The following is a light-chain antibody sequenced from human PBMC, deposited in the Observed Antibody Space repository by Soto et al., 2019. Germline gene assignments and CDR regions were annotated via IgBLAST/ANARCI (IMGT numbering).Light chain of an antibody. J-gene: IGKJ5*01. CDR1: QSVSSRF. Sequence: IGLTQYPGTLYLSPGERATLTSRASQSVSSRFLAWYHQKPGQAPRRLIYGASSRATGIPDRLSGSGTGIDFTFAISILEPEELAEYFCQQYGSSPITFGQGIRLEIK. CDR2: GAS. CDR3: QQYGSSPIT. V-gene: IGKV3-20*01.